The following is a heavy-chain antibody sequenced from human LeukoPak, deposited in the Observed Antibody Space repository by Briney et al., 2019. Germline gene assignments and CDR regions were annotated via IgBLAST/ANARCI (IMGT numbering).Heavy chain of an antibody. D-gene: IGHD3-16*01. CDR2: IYSSGNT. Sequence: SETLSLSCTVSGGSISSYYWRWIRQPPGKGLEWIGYIYSSGNTDYNPSLKSRVTISVDTSKSQFSLKLSSVTAADTAIYYCARDPSTFYFDYWGQGALVTVSS. J-gene: IGHJ4*02. CDR3: ARDPSTFYFDY. V-gene: IGHV4-59*01. CDR1: GGSISSYY.